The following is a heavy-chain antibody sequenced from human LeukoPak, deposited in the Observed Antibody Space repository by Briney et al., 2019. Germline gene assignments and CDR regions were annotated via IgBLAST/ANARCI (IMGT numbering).Heavy chain of an antibody. V-gene: IGHV3-48*03. Sequence: GGSLRLSCVASGFTFSSYEMNWVRQAPGKGLEWLSYIGSSDSTTHYADSVRGRFSISRDNAKNTLYLQMNSLRAEDTAVYYCARGLSGYASSLGYWGQGTLVTVSS. CDR2: IGSSDSTT. J-gene: IGHJ4*02. CDR3: ARGLSGYASSLGY. D-gene: IGHD6-6*01. CDR1: GFTFSSYE.